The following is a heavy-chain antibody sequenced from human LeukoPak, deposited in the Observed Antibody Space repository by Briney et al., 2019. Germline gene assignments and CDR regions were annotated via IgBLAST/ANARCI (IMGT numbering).Heavy chain of an antibody. V-gene: IGHV4-59*08. CDR3: AHSFGDSFDY. J-gene: IGHJ4*02. Sequence: SETLSLTCTVSGGSISSYYWSWIRQPPGRGLEWVGYIYYSGSTNYNPSLKSRVTISVDTSKNQFSLKLSSVTAADTAVYYCAHSFGDSFDYWGQGTLVTVSS. CDR2: IYYSGST. CDR1: GGSISSYY. D-gene: IGHD2-21*02.